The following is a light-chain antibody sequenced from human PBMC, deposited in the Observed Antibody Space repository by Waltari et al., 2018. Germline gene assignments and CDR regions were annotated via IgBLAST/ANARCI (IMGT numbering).Light chain of an antibody. CDR1: HSDIGSYSY. J-gene: IGLJ2*01. CDR3: SSYTGRGTVI. V-gene: IGLV2-14*01. Sequence: QSVLTQPASVSGSPGPPITISCTGTHSDIGSYSYVPWYQQYPGKAPKLIIYDLTERPSGVSTRFSGSKSGNTASLTISGLQADDEADYFCSSYTGRGTVIFGRGTMVTVL. CDR2: DLT.